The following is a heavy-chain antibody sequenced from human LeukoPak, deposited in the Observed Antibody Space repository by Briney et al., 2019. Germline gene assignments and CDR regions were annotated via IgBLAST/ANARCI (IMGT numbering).Heavy chain of an antibody. CDR3: ASIRFGGNSEGFDY. CDR2: IYHSGST. CDR1: GGSGGSISSSNY. D-gene: IGHD4-23*01. J-gene: IGHJ4*02. Sequence: PSGTLSLTCAVSGGSGGSISSSNYWSWVRQPPGKGLEWIGEIYHSGSTNYNPSLKSRVTISVDKSKNQFSLKLSSVTAADTAVYYCASIRFGGNSEGFDYWGQGTLVTVSS. V-gene: IGHV4-4*02.